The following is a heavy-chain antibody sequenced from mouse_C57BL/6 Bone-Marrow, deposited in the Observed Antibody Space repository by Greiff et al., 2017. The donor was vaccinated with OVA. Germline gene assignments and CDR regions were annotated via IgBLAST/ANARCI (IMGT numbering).Heavy chain of an antibody. CDR1: GFTFSDYY. D-gene: IGHD2-1*01. CDR2: ISNGGGST. CDR3: ARKGIYYLDY. V-gene: IGHV5-12*01. Sequence: EVQLMESGGGLVQPGGSLKLSCAASGFTFSDYYMYWVRQTPEKRLEWVAYISNGGGSTYYPDTVKGRFTISRDNAKNTLYLQMSRLKSEDTAMYYCARKGIYYLDYWGQGTTLTVSS. J-gene: IGHJ2*01.